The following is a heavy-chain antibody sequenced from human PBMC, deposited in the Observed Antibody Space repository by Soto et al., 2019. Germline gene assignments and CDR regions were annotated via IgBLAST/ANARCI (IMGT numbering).Heavy chain of an antibody. CDR2: IKQDGSEK. Sequence: DVQLVESGGGLVQPGGSLRLSCEDSGLPKYWMTWVRQAPGKGLEWVANIKQDGSEKEYVDAVKGRFTISRDNAKKSRYLQMNSLSVVDTAVYYCARGGGWLIEVGGQGILVTVSS. CDR3: ARGGGWLIEV. J-gene: IGHJ4*02. CDR1: GLPKYW. V-gene: IGHV3-7*01. D-gene: IGHD2-15*01.